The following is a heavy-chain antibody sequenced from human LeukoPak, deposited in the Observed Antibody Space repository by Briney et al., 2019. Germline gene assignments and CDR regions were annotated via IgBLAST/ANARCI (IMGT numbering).Heavy chain of an antibody. Sequence: SETLSLTCTVSGGSISGYYWSWIRQPPGKGLEWIGYIYYSGSTNYNPSLKSRVTISVDTSKNQFSLKLSSVTAAATAVYYCARLHADTTTTPYYYYTYVWGKGTTVTVSS. CDR1: GGSISGYY. CDR2: IYYSGST. J-gene: IGHJ6*03. D-gene: IGHD5-18*01. CDR3: ARLHADTTTTPYYYYTYV. V-gene: IGHV4-59*08.